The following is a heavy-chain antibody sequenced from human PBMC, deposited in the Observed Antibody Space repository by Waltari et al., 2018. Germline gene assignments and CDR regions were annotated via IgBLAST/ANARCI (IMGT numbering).Heavy chain of an antibody. CDR2: IWYDGSNK. CDR1: GFTFSSYG. Sequence: QVQLVESGGGVVQPGRSLRLSCAASGFTFSSYGMHWVRQAPGKGLEWVAVIWYDGSNKYYADAVKGRFTISRDNSKNTLDLQMNSLRAEDTAVYYCARDRMRYGSGSYPDYWAREPWSPSPQ. D-gene: IGHD3-10*01. CDR3: ARDRMRYGSGSYPDY. J-gene: IGHJ4*02. V-gene: IGHV3-33*01.